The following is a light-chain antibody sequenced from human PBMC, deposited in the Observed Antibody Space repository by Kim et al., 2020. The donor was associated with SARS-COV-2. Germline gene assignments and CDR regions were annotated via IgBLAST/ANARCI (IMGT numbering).Light chain of an antibody. V-gene: IGKV3-11*01. CDR3: QQRSNWWT. Sequence: SLSQGERAPLSCRASQSVSSYLAWYPQKPGQAPSLLIYDASNRATGIPARFSGSGSGTDFTLTISSREPEDFAVYYCQQRSNWWTFGQGTKVDIK. CDR1: QSVSSY. J-gene: IGKJ1*01. CDR2: DAS.